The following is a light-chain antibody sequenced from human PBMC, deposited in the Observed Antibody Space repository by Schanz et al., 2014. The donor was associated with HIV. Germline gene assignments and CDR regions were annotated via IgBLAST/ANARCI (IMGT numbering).Light chain of an antibody. CDR3: SSYTSSSTPHYF. J-gene: IGLJ1*01. CDR2: EVS. Sequence: QSALTQPPSASGSPGQSVTISCTGTSSDVGGYNYVSWYQQHPGKAPKLMIYEVSKRPSGVPDRFSGSKSGNTASLTISGLQAEDEADYYCSSYTSSSTPHYFFGTGTKLTVL. CDR1: SSDVGGYNY. V-gene: IGLV2-8*01.